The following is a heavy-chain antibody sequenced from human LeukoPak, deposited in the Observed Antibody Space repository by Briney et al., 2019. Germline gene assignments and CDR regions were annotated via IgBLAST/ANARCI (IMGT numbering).Heavy chain of an antibody. J-gene: IGHJ4*02. CDR1: GGSISSGSYY. V-gene: IGHV4-61*02. CDR2: IYTSGST. D-gene: IGHD3-22*01. CDR3: ARASIHYDSSGYYDTRFDY. Sequence: SETLSLTCTVPGGSISSGSYYWSWIRQPAGKGLEWIGRIYTSGSTNYNPSLRSRVTISVDTSKNQFSLKLSSVTAADTAVYYCARASIHYDSSGYYDTRFDYWGQGTLVTVSS.